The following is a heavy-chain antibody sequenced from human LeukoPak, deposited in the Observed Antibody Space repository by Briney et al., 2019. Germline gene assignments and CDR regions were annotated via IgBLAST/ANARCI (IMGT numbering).Heavy chain of an antibody. J-gene: IGHJ4*02. Sequence: PSETLSLTCIISGGYITSSIYYWGWIRQPPGKGLEWIGNIDYNGSTYYNPSLKSRVTISVDKSKNQFSLKLSSVTAADTAVYYCARVYYDSSGYPFDYWGQGTLVTVSS. CDR3: ARVYYDSSGYPFDY. D-gene: IGHD3-22*01. CDR2: IDYNGST. CDR1: GGYITSSIYY. V-gene: IGHV4-39*07.